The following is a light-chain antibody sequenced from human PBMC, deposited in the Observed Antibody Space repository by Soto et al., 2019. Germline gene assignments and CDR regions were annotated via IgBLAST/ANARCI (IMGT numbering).Light chain of an antibody. V-gene: IGLV2-14*01. J-gene: IGLJ1*01. Sequence: QSALTQPRSVSGSPGQSVTISCTGTSSDVGVYNYVSWYQQYPGKAPKLMIYEVSNRPSGVSSRFSGSKSGNTASLTISGLQAEDESDYYCCSYASNNRGVFGTGTKVTVL. CDR1: SSDVGVYNY. CDR3: CSYASNNRGV. CDR2: EVS.